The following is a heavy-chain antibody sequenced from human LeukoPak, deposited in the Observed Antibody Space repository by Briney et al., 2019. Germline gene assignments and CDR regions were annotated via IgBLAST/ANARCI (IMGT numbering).Heavy chain of an antibody. J-gene: IGHJ4*02. CDR3: VRESHGSFDY. CDR1: GFSFSTYY. V-gene: IGHV3-21*01. Sequence: GGSLRLSCVASGFSFSTYYVNWVRQAPGKGLEWVSCISSSSTYIYYADSVRGRFAISRDNAKNSLYLQMNSLRADDTAVYYCVRESHGSFDYWGQGSLVTVSS. CDR2: ISSSSTYI.